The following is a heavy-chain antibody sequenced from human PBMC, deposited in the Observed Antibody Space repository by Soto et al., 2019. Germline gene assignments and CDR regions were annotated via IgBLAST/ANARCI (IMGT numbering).Heavy chain of an antibody. V-gene: IGHV3-23*01. CDR3: AKDKVCSGGSCYYDY. Sequence: EVQLLEAGGDLIQPGGSLRLSCAASGFTFSSYTMTWVRQAPGKGLEWVSAINGGGGSTYYADSVNGRFTISRDNSKDTLYLQMNSLRAEDTAVYYCAKDKVCSGGSCYYDYWGQGTLVTVSS. CDR1: GFTFSSYT. CDR2: INGGGGST. D-gene: IGHD2-15*01. J-gene: IGHJ4*02.